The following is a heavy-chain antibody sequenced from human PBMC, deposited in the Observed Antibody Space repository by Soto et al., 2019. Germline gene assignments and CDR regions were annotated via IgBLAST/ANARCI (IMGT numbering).Heavy chain of an antibody. D-gene: IGHD1-26*01. V-gene: IGHV4-30-4*01. Sequence: QVQLQESGPGLVKPSQTLSLTCTVSGGSISSGDYYWSWIRQPPGKGLEWIGYIYYSGSTYYNPSVECRVTISVESSWTRFSLELGSVTAADRVVYYCARDFGGVGATWFDYWGQGTLVTVSS. CDR2: IYYSGST. J-gene: IGHJ4*02. CDR3: ARDFGGVGATWFDY. CDR1: GGSISSGDYY.